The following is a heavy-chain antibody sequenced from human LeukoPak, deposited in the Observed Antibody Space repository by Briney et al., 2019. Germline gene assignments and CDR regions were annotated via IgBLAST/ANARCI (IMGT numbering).Heavy chain of an antibody. Sequence: PGGSLRLSCAASGFTFSSYAMSWVRQAPGKGLEWVSAISGSGGSTYYADSVKGRFTISRDNSKNTLYLQMNSLRAEDTAVYYCAKAGDTSFWSGYAYYFDYWGQGTLVTVSS. CDR2: ISGSGGST. CDR1: GFTFSSYA. CDR3: AKAGDTSFWSGYAYYFDY. V-gene: IGHV3-23*01. J-gene: IGHJ4*02. D-gene: IGHD3-3*01.